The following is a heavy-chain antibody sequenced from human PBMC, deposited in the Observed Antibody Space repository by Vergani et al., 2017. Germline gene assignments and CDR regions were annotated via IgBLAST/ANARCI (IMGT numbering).Heavy chain of an antibody. J-gene: IGHJ4*02. CDR3: ASKAIAAHDY. CDR1: GGSFSGYY. CDR2: INHSGST. Sequence: QVQLQQWGAGLLKPSETLSLTCAVYGGSFSGYYWSWIRQPPGKGLEWIGEINHSGSTNYNPSLKSRVTISVDTSKNQFSLKLSSVTAADTAVYYCASKAIAAHDYWGQGTLVTVSS. D-gene: IGHD6-13*01. V-gene: IGHV4-34*01.